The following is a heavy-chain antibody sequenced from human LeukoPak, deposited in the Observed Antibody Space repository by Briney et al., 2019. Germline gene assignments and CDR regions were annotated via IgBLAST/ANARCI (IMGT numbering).Heavy chain of an antibody. CDR2: INPNSGGT. CDR1: GYTFTGYY. Sequence: ASVKVSCKASGYTFTGYYMHWVRQAPGQGLEWMGWINPNSGGTNYAQKFQGRVTMTRDTSISTAYMELSRLRSDDTAVYYCARYSSSSGDNWFDPWGQGTLVTVSS. D-gene: IGHD6-6*01. J-gene: IGHJ5*02. V-gene: IGHV1-2*02. CDR3: ARYSSSSGDNWFDP.